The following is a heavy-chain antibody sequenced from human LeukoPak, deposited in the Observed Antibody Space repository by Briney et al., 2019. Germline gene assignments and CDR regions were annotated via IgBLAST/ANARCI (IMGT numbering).Heavy chain of an antibody. CDR3: ARDGYDFWSGYPTTVDF. D-gene: IGHD3-3*01. Sequence: GGSLRLSCAASGFTFSTYAMNWVRQAPGKGLEWVSYISSSSNTIYYADSVQGRFTISRDNANNSLYLQMNSLRAEDTAVYHCARDGYDFWSGYPTTVDFWGQGTLVTVSS. J-gene: IGHJ4*02. CDR2: ISSSSNTI. V-gene: IGHV3-48*01. CDR1: GFTFSTYA.